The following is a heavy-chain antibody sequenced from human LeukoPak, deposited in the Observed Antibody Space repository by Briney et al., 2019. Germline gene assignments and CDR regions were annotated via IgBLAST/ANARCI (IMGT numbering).Heavy chain of an antibody. V-gene: IGHV1-18*01. CDR2: ISAYNGNT. CDR3: ARDIYDSSGGDAFDI. J-gene: IGHJ3*02. Sequence: ASVKVSCKASGGTFSSYVINWVRQAPGQGLEWMGWISAYNGNTNYAQKLQGRVTMTTDTSTSTAYMELRSLRSDDTAVYYCARDIYDSSGGDAFDIWGQGTMVTVSS. CDR1: GGTFSSYV. D-gene: IGHD3-22*01.